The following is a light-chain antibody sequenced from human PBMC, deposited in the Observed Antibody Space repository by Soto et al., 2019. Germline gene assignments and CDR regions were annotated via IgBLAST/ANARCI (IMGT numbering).Light chain of an antibody. CDR3: SSYTDLV. Sequence: QSVLTQPASVSGSPGQSITISCTGTNSDVGGYNYVSWYQQHPGKAPKLLIYDVINRPSGVSNRFSGSKSGYTASLTISGLQAEDEADYYCSSYTDLVFGGGTKLTVL. J-gene: IGLJ2*01. CDR2: DVI. CDR1: NSDVGGYNY. V-gene: IGLV2-14*03.